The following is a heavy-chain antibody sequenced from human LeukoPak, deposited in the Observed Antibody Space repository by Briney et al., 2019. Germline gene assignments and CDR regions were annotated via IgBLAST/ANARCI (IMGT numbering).Heavy chain of an antibody. CDR3: ARTLYNSSWYYFDY. V-gene: IGHV5-51*01. Sequence: GESLKISCKGSGYSFTSYWIAWVRQMPVKGLEWMGIIYPGDSDIRYSPSFQGQVTISADKSISTAYLQWSSLKASDTAMYYCARTLYNSSWYYFDYWGQGTLVTVSS. CDR2: IYPGDSDI. J-gene: IGHJ4*02. CDR1: GYSFTSYW. D-gene: IGHD6-13*01.